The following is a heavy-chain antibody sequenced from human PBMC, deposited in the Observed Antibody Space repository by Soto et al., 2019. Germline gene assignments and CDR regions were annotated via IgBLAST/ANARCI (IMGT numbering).Heavy chain of an antibody. CDR2: IGGGGVPT. J-gene: IGHJ6*02. CDR1: GFTFSNYA. Sequence: GGSLRLSCAASGFTFSNYAMSWVRQAPGKGLEWVSAIGGGGVPTYHADSVKGRFTISRDNSKSTLYLQMNSLRAEDTALYYCAKGRSYYYYYGVDVWGQGTTVTVSS. V-gene: IGHV3-23*01. CDR3: AKGRSYYYYYGVDV.